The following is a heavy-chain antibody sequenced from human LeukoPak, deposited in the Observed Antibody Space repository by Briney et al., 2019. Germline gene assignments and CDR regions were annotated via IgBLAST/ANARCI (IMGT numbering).Heavy chain of an antibody. V-gene: IGHV3-23*01. CDR3: ARDQYSYGYYYYYYGMDV. Sequence: GGSLRLSCAASGFIFSSYAMSWVRQAPGEGLEWVSGISCSGSSTYYADSVKGRFTISRDNAKNSLYLQMNSLRAEDTAVYYCARDQYSYGYYYYYYGMDVWGQGTTVTVSS. D-gene: IGHD5-18*01. J-gene: IGHJ6*02. CDR2: ISCSGSST. CDR1: GFIFSSYA.